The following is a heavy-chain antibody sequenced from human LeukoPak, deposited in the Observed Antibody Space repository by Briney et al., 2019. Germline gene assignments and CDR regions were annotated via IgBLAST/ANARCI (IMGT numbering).Heavy chain of an antibody. CDR1: GVSISSSNSY. Sequence: TSSETLSLTCTVSGVSISSSNSYWGWIRQPPGKGLEWIGSIYYTGNTYYNASLKSRVTISIDTSKNQFSLKLSSVTAADTAVYYCARGRRIAARPRRYYFDYWGQGTLVTVSS. D-gene: IGHD6-6*01. V-gene: IGHV4-39*01. CDR3: ARGRRIAARPRRYYFDY. CDR2: IYYTGNT. J-gene: IGHJ4*02.